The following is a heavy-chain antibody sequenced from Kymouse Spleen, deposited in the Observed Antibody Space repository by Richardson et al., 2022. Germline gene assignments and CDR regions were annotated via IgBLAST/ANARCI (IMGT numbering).Heavy chain of an antibody. V-gene: IGHV4-39*01. Sequence: QLQLQESGPGLVKPSETLSLTCTVSGGSISSSSYYWGWIRQPPGKGLEWIGSIYYSGSTYYNPSLKSRVTISVDTSKNQFSLKLSSVTAADTAVYYCARHRNCSGGSCYYFDYWGQGTLVTVSS. CDR2: IYYSGST. CDR3: ARHRNCSGGSCYYFDY. D-gene: IGHD2-15*01. CDR1: GGSISSSSYY. J-gene: IGHJ4*02.